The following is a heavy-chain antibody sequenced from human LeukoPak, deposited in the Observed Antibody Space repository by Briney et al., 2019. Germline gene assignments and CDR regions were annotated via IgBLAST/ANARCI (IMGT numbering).Heavy chain of an antibody. CDR1: GFIFDDYV. CDR3: AKRAAAGPDDWFDP. CDR2: ISGSGGKT. Sequence: GGSLRLSCAASGFIFDDYVMAWVRQAPGKGLEWVSGISGSGGKTYYADSVKGRFTISRDNSKNTFYLQMNTLRAEDTAVYYCAKRAAAGPDDWFDPWGQGTLVTVSS. V-gene: IGHV3-23*01. D-gene: IGHD6-13*01. J-gene: IGHJ5*02.